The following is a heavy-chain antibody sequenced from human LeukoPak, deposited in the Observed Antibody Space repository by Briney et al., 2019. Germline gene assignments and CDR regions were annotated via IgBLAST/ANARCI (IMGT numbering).Heavy chain of an antibody. J-gene: IGHJ4*02. CDR2: IKSKTDGGTT. V-gene: IGHV3-15*01. CDR3: TTRVNNWNDSPFDY. CDR1: GFTFSNAW. D-gene: IGHD1-20*01. Sequence: GGSLRLSCAASGFTFSNAWMSWVRQAPGKGLEWVGRIKSKTDGGTTDYAAPVKGRFTISRDDSKNTLYLQMNSLKTEGTAVYYFTTRVNNWNDSPFDYWGQGTLVTVSS.